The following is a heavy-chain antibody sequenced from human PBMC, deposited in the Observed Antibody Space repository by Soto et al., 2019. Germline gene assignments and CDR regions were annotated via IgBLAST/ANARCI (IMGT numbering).Heavy chain of an antibody. Sequence: QVQLQESGPGLVKPSQTLSLTCTVSGGSISSGDYYWSWIRQPPGKGLEWIGYIYYSGSTYYNPSLKSRVTISVDTSKNQFSLKLSSVTDADTAVYYCARDGGRHYYDSSGYYTPHGMDVWGQGTTVTVSS. V-gene: IGHV4-30-4*01. J-gene: IGHJ6*02. CDR3: ARDGGRHYYDSSGYYTPHGMDV. D-gene: IGHD3-22*01. CDR2: IYYSGST. CDR1: GGSISSGDYY.